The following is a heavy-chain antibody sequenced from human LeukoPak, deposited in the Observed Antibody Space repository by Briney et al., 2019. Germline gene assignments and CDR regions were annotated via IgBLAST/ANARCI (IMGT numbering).Heavy chain of an antibody. J-gene: IGHJ5*02. CDR1: GFTFSSYS. CDR2: ISSSSSYI. CDR3: AREKGKNTAAHL. Sequence: GGSLRLSCAASGFTFSSYSMNWVRQAPGKGLEGVSSISSSSSYIYYADSVKGRFTISRDNAKNSLYLRMNSLRAEDTAVYYCAREKGKNTAAHLWGQGTLVTVSS. V-gene: IGHV3-21*01. D-gene: IGHD5-18*01.